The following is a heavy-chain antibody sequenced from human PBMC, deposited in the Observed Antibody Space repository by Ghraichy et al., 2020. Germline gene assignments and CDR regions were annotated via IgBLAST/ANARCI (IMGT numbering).Heavy chain of an antibody. CDR3: AKEEVAGPTEAHFDY. D-gene: IGHD6-19*01. J-gene: IGHJ4*02. Sequence: GGSLRLSCAASGFTFSSYAMSWVRQAPGKGLEWVSAISGSGGSTYYEDSVKGRFTISRDNSKNTLYLQMNSLRAEDTAVYYCAKEEVAGPTEAHFDYWGQGTLVTVSS. CDR1: GFTFSSYA. CDR2: ISGSGGST. V-gene: IGHV3-23*01.